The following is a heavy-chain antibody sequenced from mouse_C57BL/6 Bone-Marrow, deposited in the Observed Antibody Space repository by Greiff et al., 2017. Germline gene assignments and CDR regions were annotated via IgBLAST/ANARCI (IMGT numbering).Heavy chain of an antibody. Sequence: QVQLQQPGAELVRPGSSVKLSCTASGYTFTSYWMDWVQQRPGQGLEWIGNIYPSDSETHYTQKFKDQSTFSVDKSSSTANMQLSSLTTRNSAVYYCVRSGSRDYGGDYWGQGTTLTVSS. V-gene: IGHV1-61*01. CDR2: IYPSDSET. CDR1: GYTFTSYW. J-gene: IGHJ2*01. D-gene: IGHD2-4*01. CDR3: VRSGSRDYGGDY.